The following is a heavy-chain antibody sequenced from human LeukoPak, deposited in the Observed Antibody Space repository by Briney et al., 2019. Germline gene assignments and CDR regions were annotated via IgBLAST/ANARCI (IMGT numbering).Heavy chain of an antibody. CDR3: ATEKRFDYFDY. V-gene: IGHV1-46*01. CDR1: GYTFTSNY. Sequence: GASVKVSCKAFGYTFTSNYMHWVRQAPGQGPEWMGVISPSGGSTTYAQKFQGRVTLTRDMSTSTDYLELSSLRSEDTAVYYCATEKRFDYFDYWGQGTLVTVSS. CDR2: ISPSGGST. D-gene: IGHD3-16*01. J-gene: IGHJ4*02.